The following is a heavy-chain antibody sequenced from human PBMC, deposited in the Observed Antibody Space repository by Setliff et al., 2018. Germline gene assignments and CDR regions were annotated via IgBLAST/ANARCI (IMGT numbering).Heavy chain of an antibody. CDR1: GYTFTGYY. V-gene: IGHV1-69*06. CDR2: IIPLFETT. CDR3: ARLPHTPNWNYRREVFDY. Sequence: GASVKVSCKASGYTFTGYYMHWVRQAPGQGLEWMGRIIPLFETTNYVEKFQGRVTITADKSTSTVYMELSSLRSEDTAVYYCARLPHTPNWNYRREVFDYWGQGTLVTVSS. J-gene: IGHJ4*02. D-gene: IGHD1-7*01.